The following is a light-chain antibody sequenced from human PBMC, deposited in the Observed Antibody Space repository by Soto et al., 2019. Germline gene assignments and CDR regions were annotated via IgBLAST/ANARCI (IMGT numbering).Light chain of an antibody. CDR1: QTISSW. CDR2: KAS. CDR3: QHYNSYSEA. J-gene: IGKJ1*01. V-gene: IGKV1-5*03. Sequence: DIQMTQSPSTLSGSVGDRVTITCRASQTISSWLAWYQQKPGKAPKLRIYKASTLKSGVPSRFSGRGAGTEFTLTISSLQPDDFATYYCQHYNSYSEAFGQGTKVEIK.